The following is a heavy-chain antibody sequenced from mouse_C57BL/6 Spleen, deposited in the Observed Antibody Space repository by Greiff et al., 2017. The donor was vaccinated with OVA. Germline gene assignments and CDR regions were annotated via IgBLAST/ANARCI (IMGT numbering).Heavy chain of an antibody. CDR2: IDPSDSET. CDR3: ARSNYGSSYEYYFDY. CDR1: GYTFTSYR. D-gene: IGHD1-1*01. V-gene: IGHV1-52*01. Sequence: QVQLQQPGAELVRPGSSVKLSCKASGYTFTSYRMHWVKQRPIQGLEWIGNIDPSDSETHYNQKFKDKATLTVDKSSSTAYMQLSSLTSEDSAVYYCARSNYGSSYEYYFDYWGQGTTLTVSS. J-gene: IGHJ2*01.